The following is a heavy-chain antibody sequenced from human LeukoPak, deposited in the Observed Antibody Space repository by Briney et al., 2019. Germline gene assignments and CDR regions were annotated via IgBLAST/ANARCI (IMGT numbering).Heavy chain of an antibody. Sequence: GGSLRLSCAASGFTFSSHAMSWVRQAPGKGLEWVSVIYSGGSTYYADSVKGRFTISRDNSKNTLYLQMNSLRAEDTAVYYCAPIPSTFPGYYYDSSGYFLRGQGTLVTVSS. V-gene: IGHV3-66*01. CDR1: GFTFSSHA. J-gene: IGHJ4*02. CDR2: IYSGGST. D-gene: IGHD3-22*01. CDR3: APIPSTFPGYYYDSSGYFL.